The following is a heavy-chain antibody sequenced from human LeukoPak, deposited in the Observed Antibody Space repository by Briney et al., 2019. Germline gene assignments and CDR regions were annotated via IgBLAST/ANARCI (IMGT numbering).Heavy chain of an antibody. D-gene: IGHD3-22*01. CDR1: GGSISSGSYY. V-gene: IGHV4-61*02. CDR3: ADSSGYGRFKY. CDR2: IYTSGST. J-gene: IGHJ4*02. Sequence: SETLSLTCTVSGGSISSGSYYWSWIRQPAGKGLEWIGRIYTSGSTNYNPSLKSRVTMSVDTSKNQFSLKLSSVTAADTAVYYCADSSGYGRFKYWGQGTLVTVSS.